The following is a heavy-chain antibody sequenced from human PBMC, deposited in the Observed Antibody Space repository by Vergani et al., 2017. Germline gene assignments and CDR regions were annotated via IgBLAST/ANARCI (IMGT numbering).Heavy chain of an antibody. CDR3: ARNTTYTVS. V-gene: IGHV5-51*03. CDR1: EYSFGNYW. D-gene: IGHD1-1*01. Sequence: EVELVQSGPEMRKPGESLKISCKGSEYSFGNYWIGWVRQMPGKGLEWMGIIYPADSDTRYSPSFQGQVTISADKSISTAVLQWDSLKASDTALYYCARNTTYTVSWGKGTLVTVSS. CDR2: IYPADSDT. J-gene: IGHJ5*02.